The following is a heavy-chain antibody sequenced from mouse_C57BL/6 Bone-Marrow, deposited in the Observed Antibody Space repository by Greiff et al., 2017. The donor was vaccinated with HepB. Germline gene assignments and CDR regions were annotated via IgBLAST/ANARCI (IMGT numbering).Heavy chain of an antibody. Sequence: QVQLQQSGPELVKPGASVKISCKASGYAFSSSWMNWVKQRPGKGLEWIGRIYPGDGDTNYNGKFKGKATLTADKSSSTAYMQLSSLTSEDSSVYFCARDGIYYCGSPAWFAYWGQGTLVTVSA. D-gene: IGHD1-1*01. CDR2: IYPGDGDT. J-gene: IGHJ3*01. V-gene: IGHV1-82*01. CDR3: ARDGIYYCGSPAWFAY. CDR1: GYAFSSSW.